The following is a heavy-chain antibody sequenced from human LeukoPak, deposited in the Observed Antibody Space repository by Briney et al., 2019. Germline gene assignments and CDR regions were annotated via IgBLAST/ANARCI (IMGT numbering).Heavy chain of an antibody. V-gene: IGHV4-4*07. CDR3: ARDFEAAAGLYYFDY. CDR1: GGTISSSY. CDR2: IYTSGST. D-gene: IGHD6-13*01. Sequence: PSETLSLTCTVSGGTISSSYWSWIRQPAGKGLEWIGRIYTSGSTNYNPSLKSRVTMSVDTSKNQLSLKLSSVTAADTAVYYCARDFEAAAGLYYFDYWGQGTLVTVSS. J-gene: IGHJ4*02.